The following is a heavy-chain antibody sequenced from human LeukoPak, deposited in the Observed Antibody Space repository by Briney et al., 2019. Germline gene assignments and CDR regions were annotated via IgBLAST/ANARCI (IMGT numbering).Heavy chain of an antibody. D-gene: IGHD3-10*01. J-gene: IGHJ4*02. CDR1: GGSFSGYY. CDR2: INHSGNT. V-gene: IGHV4-34*01. CDR3: ARLTGSGTRPVDY. Sequence: SETLSLTCAVYGGSFSGYYWSWIRQPPGKGLEWIGEINHSGNTNYNPSLKSRVTISVDTSKNQFSLKLSSVTAADTAVYYCARLTGSGTRPVDYWGLGTLVTVSS.